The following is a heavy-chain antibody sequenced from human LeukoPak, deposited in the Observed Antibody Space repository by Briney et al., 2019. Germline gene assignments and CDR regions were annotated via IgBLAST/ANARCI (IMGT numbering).Heavy chain of an antibody. J-gene: IGHJ4*02. CDR2: INPNSGGT. Sequence: GASVKVSCKASGYTFTGYYMHWVRRAPGQGLEWMGWINPNSGGTNYAQKFQGRVTMTRDTSISTAYMELSRLRSDDTAVYCCARTDIVVVPAAIPYYFDYWGQGTLVTVSS. D-gene: IGHD2-2*01. CDR1: GYTFTGYY. V-gene: IGHV1-2*02. CDR3: ARTDIVVVPAAIPYYFDY.